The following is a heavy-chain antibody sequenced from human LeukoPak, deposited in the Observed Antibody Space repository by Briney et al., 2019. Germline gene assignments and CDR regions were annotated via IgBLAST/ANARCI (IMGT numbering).Heavy chain of an antibody. J-gene: IGHJ4*02. CDR1: GFTFSGYA. V-gene: IGHV3-23*01. D-gene: IGHD1-14*01. CDR2: ISGGGGTT. Sequence: GGSLRLSCAASGFTFSGYAMSWVRQAPGKGLEWVSPISGGGGTTYYADSVKGRFTISRDNSKNTLYLQMDSLRAEDTAVYYCARCRGTGFRYYFDYWGQGTLVTVSS. CDR3: ARCRGTGFRYYFDY.